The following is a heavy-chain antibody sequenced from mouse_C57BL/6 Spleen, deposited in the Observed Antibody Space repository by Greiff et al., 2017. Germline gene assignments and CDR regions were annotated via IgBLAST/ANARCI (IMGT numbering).Heavy chain of an antibody. D-gene: IGHD3-2*02. CDR3: ARRSAQYYFDY. CDR1: GFTFSDYG. CDR2: ISSGSSTS. J-gene: IGHJ2*01. Sequence: EVKLVESGGGLVKPGGSLKLSCAASGFTFSDYGMHWVRQAPEKGLEWVAYISSGSSTSYYADTVKGRFTISRDNAKNTLFLQMTSLRSEDTAMYYCARRSAQYYFDYWGQGTTLTVSS. V-gene: IGHV5-17*01.